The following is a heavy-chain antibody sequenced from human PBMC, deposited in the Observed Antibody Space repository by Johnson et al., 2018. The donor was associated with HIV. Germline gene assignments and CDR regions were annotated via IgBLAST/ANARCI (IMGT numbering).Heavy chain of an antibody. CDR3: ARDYRYGGNSAFDI. D-gene: IGHD4-23*01. Sequence: QVQLVESGGDVVQPGRSLRLSCAASGFTFRSYAMHWVRQAPGKGLEWVAAIGYDGNDKDYADSVKGRFTISRDNSRNTLYLHLNSLRAVDTAVYYCARDYRYGGNSAFDIWGQGTMVTVSS. J-gene: IGHJ3*02. V-gene: IGHV3-30*04. CDR2: IGYDGNDK. CDR1: GFTFRSYA.